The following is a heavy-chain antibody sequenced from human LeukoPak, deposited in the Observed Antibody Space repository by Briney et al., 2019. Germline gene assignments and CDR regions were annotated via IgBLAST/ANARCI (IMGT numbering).Heavy chain of an antibody. D-gene: IGHD5-18*01. CDR1: GYSFTSYW. J-gene: IGHJ6*02. Sequence: GESLKISCKGSGYSFTSYWIGWVRPMPGKGLEWMGIIYPGDSDTRYSPSLQGQVTISAHKSISTAYLQWSSLKASDTAMYYCARAVGYSYGHPTPSYYYYGMDVWGQGTTVTVSS. V-gene: IGHV5-51*01. CDR2: IYPGDSDT. CDR3: ARAVGYSYGHPTPSYYYYGMDV.